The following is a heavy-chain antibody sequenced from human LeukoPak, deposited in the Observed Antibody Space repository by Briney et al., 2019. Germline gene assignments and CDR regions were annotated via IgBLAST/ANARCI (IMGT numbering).Heavy chain of an antibody. J-gene: IGHJ6*03. V-gene: IGHV3-7*01. CDR3: AREAYYDFWSGYYYYMDV. CDR2: IKQDGSEK. Sequence: PGGSLRLSCAASGFTFSSYWMSWVRQAPGKGLEWVANIKQDGSEKYYVDSVKGRFTISRDNAKNSLYLQMNSLRAEDTAVYYCAREAYYDFWSGYYYYMDVWGKGTTVTVSS. D-gene: IGHD3-3*01. CDR1: GFTFSSYW.